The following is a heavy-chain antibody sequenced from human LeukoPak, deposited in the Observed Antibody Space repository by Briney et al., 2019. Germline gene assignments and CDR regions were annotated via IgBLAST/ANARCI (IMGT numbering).Heavy chain of an antibody. V-gene: IGHV1-8*01. D-gene: IGHD3-10*01. CDR2: MNPNSGNT. J-gene: IGHJ6*02. CDR1: GYTFTSYD. Sequence: RASVEVSCKASGYTFTSYDINWVRQATGQGLEWMGWMNPNSGNTGYAQKFQGRVTMTRNTSISTAYMELSSLRSEDTAVYYCARSYYGSGSYYIGYYYYYYGMDVWGQGTTVTVSS. CDR3: ARSYYGSGSYYIGYYYYYYGMDV.